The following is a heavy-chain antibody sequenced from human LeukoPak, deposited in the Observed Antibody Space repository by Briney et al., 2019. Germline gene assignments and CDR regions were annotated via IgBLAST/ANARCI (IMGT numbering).Heavy chain of an antibody. V-gene: IGHV3-23*01. J-gene: IGHJ5*02. Sequence: GGSLRLSCAASGFTFSSYAMTWVRQAPGKGLEWVSAITGSGASTFYADSVKGRFTISRDNSKNTLYLQMNSLRAEDAAVYYCARDFRSGFPNWFDPWGQGALVTVSS. CDR3: ARDFRSGFPNWFDP. CDR2: ITGSGAST. CDR1: GFTFSSYA. D-gene: IGHD3-3*01.